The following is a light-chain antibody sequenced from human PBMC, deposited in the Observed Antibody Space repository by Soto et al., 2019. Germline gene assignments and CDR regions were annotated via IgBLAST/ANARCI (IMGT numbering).Light chain of an antibody. Sequence: DIQMTQSPSTLSASVGDRVTITCRASESIDSWLAWHQQKPGRAPKLLISKASSLESGVPSRLSGSGFGTEFTLTISSLQPDDFATYYCQQYNSYRAFGQGTKVEI. CDR1: ESIDSW. J-gene: IGKJ1*01. CDR3: QQYNSYRA. CDR2: KAS. V-gene: IGKV1-5*03.